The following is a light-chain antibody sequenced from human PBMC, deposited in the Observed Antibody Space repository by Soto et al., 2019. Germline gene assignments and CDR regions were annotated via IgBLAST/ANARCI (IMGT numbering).Light chain of an antibody. J-gene: IGLJ1*01. CDR1: SSDVGAYNS. CDR3: SSYTTSVTYV. V-gene: IGLV2-14*01. CDR2: DVS. Sequence: QSVLTQPASVSGSPGQSITICCTGTSSDVGAYNSISWYQQHPGKAPKLIIYDVSTRPSGISDRFSGSKSGNTASLTISGLQAEDESYYYCSSYTTSVTYVFGTGTKVTIL.